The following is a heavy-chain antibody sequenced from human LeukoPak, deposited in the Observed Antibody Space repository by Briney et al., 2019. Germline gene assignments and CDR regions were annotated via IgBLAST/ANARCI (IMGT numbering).Heavy chain of an antibody. J-gene: IGHJ5*02. CDR2: INHSGST. Sequence: SETLSLTCAVYGGSFSGYYWSWIRQPPGKGLEWIGEINHSGSTNYNPSLTSRVTISVDTSKNQFSLKLSSVTAADTAVYYCARGRYGLNWFDPWGQGTLVTVSS. V-gene: IGHV4-34*01. CDR3: ARGRYGLNWFDP. D-gene: IGHD4-17*01. CDR1: GGSFSGYY.